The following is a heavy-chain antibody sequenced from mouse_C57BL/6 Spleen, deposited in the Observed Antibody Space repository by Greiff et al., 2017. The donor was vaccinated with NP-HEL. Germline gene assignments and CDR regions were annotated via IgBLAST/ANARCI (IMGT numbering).Heavy chain of an antibody. CDR2: IYPGDGDT. Sequence: VQLQQSGPELVKPGASVKISCKASGYAFSSSWLNWVKPRPGKGLEWIGRIYPGDGDTNYNGKFKGKATLTADKSSSTAYLQLSSLTSEASAVCFCERSEYDYGEYFDYWGQGTTLTVSS. CDR3: ERSEYDYGEYFDY. D-gene: IGHD2-4*01. CDR1: GYAFSSSW. V-gene: IGHV1-82*01. J-gene: IGHJ2*01.